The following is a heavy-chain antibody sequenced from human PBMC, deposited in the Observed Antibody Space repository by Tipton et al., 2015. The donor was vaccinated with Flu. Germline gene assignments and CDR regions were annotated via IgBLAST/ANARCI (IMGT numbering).Heavy chain of an antibody. D-gene: IGHD4-11*01. V-gene: IGHV4-38-2*01. J-gene: IGHJ5*02. Sequence: TLSLTCAVSGDSISSDYHWGWVRQFPGKGLEWIGTVSRSGSTIYNPSLSSRVTISIDRSKNQFPLNLTSVTAADMAVYYCARRDYSNYVSDPKSWFDPWGQGTLVAVSS. CDR3: ARRDYSNYVSDPKSWFDP. CDR2: VSRSGST. CDR1: GDSISSDYH.